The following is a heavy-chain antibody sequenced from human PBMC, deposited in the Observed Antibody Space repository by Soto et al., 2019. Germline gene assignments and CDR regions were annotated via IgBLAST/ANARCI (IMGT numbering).Heavy chain of an antibody. J-gene: IGHJ6*01. D-gene: IGHD1-1*01. V-gene: IGHV3-73*01. CDR2: IRSKANSYAT. CDR1: ELTSSGSR. Sequence: RGSLRLPWVPCELTSSGSRMDWVRQASGKGQEWVGRIRSKANSYATAYAASVKGRFTISRDESKNTSYLQMNSLKTEDTAVYHCTRHHLDLRASMDGWGRGTTVTVCS. CDR3: TRHHLDLRASMDG.